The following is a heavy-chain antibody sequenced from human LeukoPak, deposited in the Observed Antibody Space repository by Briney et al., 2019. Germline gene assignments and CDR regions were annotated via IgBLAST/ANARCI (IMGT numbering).Heavy chain of an antibody. V-gene: IGHV1-2*02. CDR3: ARDVYTSGWRYFDL. Sequence: ASVKVSCKASGYTFTGHYMHWVRQAPGQGPEWMGWINPNSGDTNYAQKFQGRVTLTRDASIGTAYMEVKRLTYDDTAIYYCARDVYTSGWRYFDLWGHGTLVTVSS. CDR1: GYTFTGHY. D-gene: IGHD6-19*01. J-gene: IGHJ2*01. CDR2: INPNSGDT.